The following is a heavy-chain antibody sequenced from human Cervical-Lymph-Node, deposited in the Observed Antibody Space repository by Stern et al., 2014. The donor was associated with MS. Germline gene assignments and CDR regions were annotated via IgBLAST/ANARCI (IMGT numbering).Heavy chain of an antibody. Sequence: VQLVESGGGLVQPGGSLRLSCADSESTFRTYWMHWVRQVPGKGLMWVSRINEDGSTTNYADSVKGRFTISRDNARNTLYLQMNILRAEDTGIYYCARDLSGRDDSWGQGTLVTVSS. D-gene: IGHD1-26*01. J-gene: IGHJ4*02. CDR2: INEDGSTT. CDR1: ESTFRTYW. CDR3: ARDLSGRDDS. V-gene: IGHV3-74*01.